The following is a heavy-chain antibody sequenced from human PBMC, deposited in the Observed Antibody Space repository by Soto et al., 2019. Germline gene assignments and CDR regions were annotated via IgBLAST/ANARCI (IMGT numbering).Heavy chain of an antibody. V-gene: IGHV1-69*13. D-gene: IGHD3-3*01. CDR1: GGTFSSYA. CDR3: ANLNTIFGVVIIQNWFEP. CDR2: IIPIFGTA. Sequence: SVKVSCKASGGTFSSYAISWVRQAPGQGLEWMGGIIPIFGTANYAQKFQGRVTITADESTSTAYMELSSLRSEDTAVYYCANLNTIFGVVIIQNWFEPWGQGTLVTVSS. J-gene: IGHJ5*02.